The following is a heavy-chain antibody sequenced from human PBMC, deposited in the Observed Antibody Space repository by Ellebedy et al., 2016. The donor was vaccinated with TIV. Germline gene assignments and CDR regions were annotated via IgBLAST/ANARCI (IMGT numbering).Heavy chain of an antibody. CDR3: ARGKGVAY. CDR2: IDQDGTEK. V-gene: IGHV3-7*04. CDR1: GLTFSSNW. J-gene: IGHJ4*02. Sequence: PGESLKISCVASGLTFSSNWMSWVRQAPGKGLEWVANIDQDGTEKYYVDSVKGRFTIARDNAKKSLYLQMNSLRAEDTAVYFCARGKGVAYWGQGALVTVSS.